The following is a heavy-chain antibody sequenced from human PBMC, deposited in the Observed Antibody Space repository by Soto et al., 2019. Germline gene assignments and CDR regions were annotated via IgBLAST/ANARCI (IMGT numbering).Heavy chain of an antibody. V-gene: IGHV4-39*01. Sequence: SETRSLTWTVSGGSISSSSYYGVWIRQPPGKGLEWIGSIYYSGITYYNPSLKSRVTISVDTSKNQFSLKLSSVTAADTAVYYCARLLAQLWLDYWGQGTLVTVSS. J-gene: IGHJ4*02. CDR2: IYYSGIT. CDR1: GGSISSSSYY. CDR3: ARLLAQLWLDY. D-gene: IGHD5-18*01.